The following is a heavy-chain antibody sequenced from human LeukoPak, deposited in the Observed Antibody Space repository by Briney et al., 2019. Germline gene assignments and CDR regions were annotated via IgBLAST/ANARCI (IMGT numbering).Heavy chain of an antibody. D-gene: IGHD3-22*01. CDR1: GGSISSYY. J-gene: IGHJ3*02. CDR3: ARLTYYYDSSGSHGAFDI. Sequence: SETLSLTCTVSGGSISSYYWSWIRQPPGKGLEWIAYISDIGSINYNPSLKSRVTITLDTSKNQFSLKLSSVTAADTAVYYWARLTYYYDSSGSHGAFDIWGQGTMVTVSS. V-gene: IGHV4-59*08. CDR2: ISDIGSI.